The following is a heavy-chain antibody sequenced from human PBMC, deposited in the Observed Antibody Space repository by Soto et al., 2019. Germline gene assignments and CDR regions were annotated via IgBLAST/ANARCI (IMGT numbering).Heavy chain of an antibody. CDR3: VRENEMAGATSAFEY. V-gene: IGHV3-21*06. CDR2: IDARSNYI. J-gene: IGHJ4*02. D-gene: IGHD1-26*01. CDR1: GFRFNSYS. Sequence: GALRLSCEASGFRFNSYSMNCVLQAPQKGLEWVSLIDARSNYIYYADSVKGRFTISRDNARNSLYLQMDSLRVEDTAVYYCVRENEMAGATSAFEYWGQGTPVTVSS.